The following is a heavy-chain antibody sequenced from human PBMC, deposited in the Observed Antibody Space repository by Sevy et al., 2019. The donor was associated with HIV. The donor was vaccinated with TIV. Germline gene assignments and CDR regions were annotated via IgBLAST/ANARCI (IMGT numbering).Heavy chain of an antibody. CDR3: ARGLGYCSSTSCYGDGY. Sequence: ASVKVSCKASGGTLSGYAISWVRQAPGQGLEWIGGIIPIFGTANYAQMFQGRVTITADESTSTAYMELSSLRSEDTAVYYCARGLGYCSSTSCYGDGYWGQGSLVTVSS. CDR2: IIPIFGTA. V-gene: IGHV1-69*13. J-gene: IGHJ4*02. CDR1: GGTLSGYA. D-gene: IGHD2-2*01.